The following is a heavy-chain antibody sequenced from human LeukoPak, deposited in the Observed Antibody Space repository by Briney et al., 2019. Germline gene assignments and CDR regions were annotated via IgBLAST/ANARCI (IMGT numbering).Heavy chain of an antibody. Sequence: GGSLRLSCTVSGFAFGSEAMSWVRQSPARGLEWVASISPGGGTTYYADFVKGRFTISRDNSKNSPFVQMNSLRAEDTAVYFCAKSRSGSANWALQILDNWGQGTLVTVSS. V-gene: IGHV3-23*01. D-gene: IGHD1-1*01. CDR3: AKSRSGSANWALQILDN. CDR1: GFAFGSEA. J-gene: IGHJ4*02. CDR2: ISPGGGTT.